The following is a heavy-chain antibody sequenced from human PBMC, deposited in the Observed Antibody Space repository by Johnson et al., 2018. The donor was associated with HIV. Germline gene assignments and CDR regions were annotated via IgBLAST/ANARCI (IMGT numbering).Heavy chain of an antibody. D-gene: IGHD2-15*01. J-gene: IGHJ3*02. CDR2: ISYDESNK. V-gene: IGHV3-30*18. CDR1: GFTFSSYC. CDR3: AKIGGVGRGSSNGAFDI. Sequence: QVQLVESGGGLIPPGGSLRLSCAASGFTFSSYCMHCVRQAPGEGLEWVAVISYDESNKYYADSVKGRFTIPRDNSKNTLYLQMNSLGAEETAVYYCAKIGGVGRGSSNGAFDIWGQGTMVTVSS.